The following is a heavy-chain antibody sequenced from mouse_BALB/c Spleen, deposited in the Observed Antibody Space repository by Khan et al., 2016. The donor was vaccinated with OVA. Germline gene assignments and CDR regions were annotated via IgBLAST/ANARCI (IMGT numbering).Heavy chain of an antibody. J-gene: IGHJ2*01. CDR2: INPTSGYT. Sequence: QVQLKESGAELAKPGASVKLSCKASGYTFTTYWMHWVKQRPGQGLEWIGYINPTSGYTDYNEKFKDRATLSADRSSSTAYMQLSSLTSEDSAVYYCKRDDFDYWGQGTTLTVSS. CDR1: GYTFTTYW. V-gene: IGHV1-7*01. CDR3: KRDDFDY.